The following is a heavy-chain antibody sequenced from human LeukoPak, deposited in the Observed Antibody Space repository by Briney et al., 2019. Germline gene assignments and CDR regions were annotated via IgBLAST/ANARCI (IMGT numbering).Heavy chain of an antibody. CDR2: ISYDGSNK. V-gene: IGHV3-30-3*01. CDR1: GFTFSSCA. Sequence: PGGSLRLSCAASGFTFSSCAMSWVRQAPGKGLEWVAVISYDGSNKYYADSVKGRFTISRDNSKNTLYLQMNSLRAEDTAVYYCAREYYYDSSGSRPFDYWGQGTLVTVSS. CDR3: AREYYYDSSGSRPFDY. J-gene: IGHJ4*02. D-gene: IGHD3-22*01.